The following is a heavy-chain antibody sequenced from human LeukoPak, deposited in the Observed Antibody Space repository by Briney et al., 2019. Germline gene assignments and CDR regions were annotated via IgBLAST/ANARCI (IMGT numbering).Heavy chain of an antibody. V-gene: IGHV3-23*01. J-gene: IGHJ6*02. CDR2: ISGSGSNT. CDR3: AKVAYYYYYGMDA. D-gene: IGHD3-10*01. Sequence: GGSLRLSCAASGFSFSNYAMSWVRQAPGKGLDWVSSISGSGSNTYYADSAKGRFTISRDNSKTTLYLLMNSLRAEDTAVYYCAKVAYYYYYGMDAWGQGTTVTVS. CDR1: GFSFSNYA.